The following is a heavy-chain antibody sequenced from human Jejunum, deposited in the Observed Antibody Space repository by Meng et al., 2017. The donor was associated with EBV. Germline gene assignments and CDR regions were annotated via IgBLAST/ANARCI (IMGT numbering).Heavy chain of an antibody. CDR2: IKSKTDGETT. Sequence: HLVGSGGGLVEPGGSLRLSCAASGFTFVNAWMSWVRQAPGKGLEWVGRIKSKTDGETTDYAAPVKGRFTISRDDSKNTLYLQMNSLQKEDTAMYYCSGDIRSEWGFNYWGQGNLVTVSS. D-gene: IGHD1-26*01. J-gene: IGHJ4*02. CDR3: SGDIRSEWGFNY. CDR1: GFTFVNAW. V-gene: IGHV3-15*01.